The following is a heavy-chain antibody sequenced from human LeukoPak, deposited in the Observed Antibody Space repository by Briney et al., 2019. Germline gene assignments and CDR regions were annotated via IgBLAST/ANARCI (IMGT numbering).Heavy chain of an antibody. Sequence: PSETLSLTCTVSGGSISSSSYYWGWIRQPPGKGLEWIGSIYYSGSTYYNPSLKSRVTISVDTSKNQFSLKLSSVTAADTAVYYCARKGGSTSPFAYYYYYYMDVWGKGTTVTVSS. CDR3: ARKGGSTSPFAYYYYYYMDV. D-gene: IGHD2-2*01. CDR1: GGSISSSSYY. CDR2: IYYSGST. J-gene: IGHJ6*03. V-gene: IGHV4-39*07.